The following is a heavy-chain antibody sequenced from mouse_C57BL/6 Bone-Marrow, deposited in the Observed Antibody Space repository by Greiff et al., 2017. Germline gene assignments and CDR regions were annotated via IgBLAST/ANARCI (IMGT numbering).Heavy chain of an antibody. CDR2: IDPSDSYT. V-gene: IGHV1-59*01. Sequence: QVQLQQPGAELVRPGTSVKLSCKASGYTFTSYWMHWVKQRPGQGLEWIGVIDPSDSYTNYNQKFKGKATLTVDTSSSTAYMHLSSLTSEVSAVYYCARGVGQEHWGQGTLVTVSA. D-gene: IGHD3-3*01. J-gene: IGHJ3*01. CDR1: GYTFTSYW. CDR3: ARGVGQEH.